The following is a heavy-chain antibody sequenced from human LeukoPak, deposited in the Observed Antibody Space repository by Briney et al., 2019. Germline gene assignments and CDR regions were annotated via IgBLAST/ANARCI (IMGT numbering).Heavy chain of an antibody. CDR1: GYSFTSYW. V-gene: IGHV5-51*01. D-gene: IGHD2-2*01. CDR3: ARLTGIVVVPAAMFGPPDY. CDR2: IYPGDSDT. Sequence: GESLKISCKGSGYSFTSYWIGWVRQIPGKGLEWMGIIYPGDSDTRYSPSFQGQVTISADKSISTAYLQWSSLKASDTAMYYCARLTGIVVVPAAMFGPPDYWGQGTLVTVSS. J-gene: IGHJ4*02.